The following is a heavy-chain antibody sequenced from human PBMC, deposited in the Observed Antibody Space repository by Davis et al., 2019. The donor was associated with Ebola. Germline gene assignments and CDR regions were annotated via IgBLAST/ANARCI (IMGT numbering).Heavy chain of an antibody. V-gene: IGHV4-4*02. Sequence: PSETLSLTCAVSGGSISSTNWWAWVRQPPGKGLEWIGEVHGPGHTDYNPSVKSRVRISLDTSKNQVSLNLYSVTAADAGLYYCAGIRGQWLQDWGLGTLVTVSS. J-gene: IGHJ4*02. CDR2: VHGPGHT. CDR3: AGIRGQWLQD. CDR1: GGSISSTNW. D-gene: IGHD6-19*01.